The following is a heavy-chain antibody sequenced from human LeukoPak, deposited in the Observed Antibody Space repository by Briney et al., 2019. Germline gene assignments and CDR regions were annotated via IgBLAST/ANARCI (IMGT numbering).Heavy chain of an antibody. V-gene: IGHV4-4*07. CDR1: GGSISNYY. CDR3: AREHMVRGVINR. D-gene: IGHD3-10*01. CDR2: ICSSGST. J-gene: IGHJ4*02. Sequence: PSETLSLTCTVSGGSISNYYWSWIRQPAGKRREWLGRICSSGSTNYNPSLESRVTVSVDTSKNQFSLKLSSVTAADTAVYYCAREHMVRGVINRWGQGALVTVSS.